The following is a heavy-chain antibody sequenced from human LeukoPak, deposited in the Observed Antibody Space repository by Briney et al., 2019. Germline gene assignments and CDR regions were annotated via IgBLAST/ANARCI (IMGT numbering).Heavy chain of an antibody. D-gene: IGHD3-10*01. Sequence: GGSLRLSCVVSGITLSNYGMSWVRQAPGKGLEWVSGISERGGSTNYADSVKGRFIISRDTSKNTVYLQMNSLRVEDTAVYFCAKRGIVIRAVIIIGFHKEAYYFDYWARESWSLSPQ. V-gene: IGHV3-23*01. CDR3: AKRGIVIRAVIIIGFHKEAYYFDY. J-gene: IGHJ4*02. CDR2: ISERGGST. CDR1: GITLSNYG.